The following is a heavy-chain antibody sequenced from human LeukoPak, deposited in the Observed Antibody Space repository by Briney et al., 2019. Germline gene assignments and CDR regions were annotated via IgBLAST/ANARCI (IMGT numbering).Heavy chain of an antibody. CDR2: ISSSGSTI. CDR1: GFTFSDYY. J-gene: IGHJ5*02. Sequence: GGSLRLSCAASGFTFSDYYMSWIRQAPGKGLEWVSYISSSGSTIYYADSVKGRFTISRDNAKSSLYLQMNSLRAEDTAVYYCAGDHLAGDRFDPWGQGTLVTVSS. CDR3: AGDHLAGDRFDP. V-gene: IGHV3-11*01.